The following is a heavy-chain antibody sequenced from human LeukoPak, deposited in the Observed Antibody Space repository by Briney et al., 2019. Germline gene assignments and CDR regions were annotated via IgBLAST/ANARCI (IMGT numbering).Heavy chain of an antibody. D-gene: IGHD2-2*01. CDR3: ARGYCSSTSCYGRWYAFDI. J-gene: IGHJ3*02. V-gene: IGHV4-59*01. CDR1: GGSISSYY. Sequence: SETLSLTCTVSGGSISSYYWSWIRQPPGKGLEWIGYIYYSGSTNYNPSLKSRVTISVDTSKNQFSLKLSSVTAADTAVYYCARGYCSSTSCYGRWYAFDIWGQGTMVTFSS. CDR2: IYYSGST.